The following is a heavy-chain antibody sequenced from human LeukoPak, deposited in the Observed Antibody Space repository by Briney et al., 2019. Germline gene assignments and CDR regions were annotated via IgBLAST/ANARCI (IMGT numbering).Heavy chain of an antibody. CDR1: GYTFSTYG. D-gene: IGHD1-26*01. Sequence: ASVKVSCKASGYTFSTYGFSWVRQAPGQGLEWMGWISAYNGDTNYAQNLQGRVTLTTDTSTCTAYMELRGLRSDDTAVYYCAGDYSGTYYGQYWGQGTLVTVSS. CDR2: ISAYNGDT. V-gene: IGHV1-18*01. CDR3: AGDYSGTYYGQY. J-gene: IGHJ4*02.